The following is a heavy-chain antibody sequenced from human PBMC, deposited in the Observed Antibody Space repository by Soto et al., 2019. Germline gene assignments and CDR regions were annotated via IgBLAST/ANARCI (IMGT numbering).Heavy chain of an antibody. V-gene: IGHV5-51*01. Sequence: EVQLVQSGAEVKKSGESLKISCEGSGFIFSRYKIGWVRQMPGKGLEWMGIINPGNSDTTYSPSFQGQVTISGDNSINTAYLQWSSLRASDTAMYYCMRSYGDSYYFYYGMDVWGQGTTVTVSS. CDR1: GFIFSRYK. D-gene: IGHD2-21*02. CDR2: INPGNSDT. CDR3: MRSYGDSYYFYYGMDV. J-gene: IGHJ6*02.